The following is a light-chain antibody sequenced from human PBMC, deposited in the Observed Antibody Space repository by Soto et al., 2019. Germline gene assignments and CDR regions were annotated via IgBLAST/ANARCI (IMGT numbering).Light chain of an antibody. CDR2: EAT. CDR1: QGLKF. V-gene: IGKV1-12*01. Sequence: DIQISQSASSLSASEGDTVTITCRASQGLKFLAWYQQKPGKAPRLLIYEATNLQSGVPPRFSGSGSGTDFTLTISSLQPEDFATYFCQQANSFPITFGQGTRLEIK. CDR3: QQANSFPIT. J-gene: IGKJ5*01.